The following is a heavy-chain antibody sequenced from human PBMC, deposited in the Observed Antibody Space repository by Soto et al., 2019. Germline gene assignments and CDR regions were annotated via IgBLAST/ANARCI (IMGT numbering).Heavy chain of an antibody. CDR2: IYYSGST. V-gene: IGHV4-59*01. Sequence: QVQLQESGPRLVKPAETLSLTCTVSGGSISSYYWNWIRQPPGKGLEWIGYIYYSGSTNYNPSLNSRVTISLDTSKNQFSLKLNSVTAADTAMYYCARGLQSAVLDYCGQGTPVTVSS. D-gene: IGHD3-10*01. J-gene: IGHJ4*02. CDR1: GGSISSYY. CDR3: ARGLQSAVLDY.